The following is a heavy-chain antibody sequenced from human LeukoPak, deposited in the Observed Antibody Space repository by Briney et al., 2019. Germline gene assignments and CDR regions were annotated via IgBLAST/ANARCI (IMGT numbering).Heavy chain of an antibody. J-gene: IGHJ4*02. CDR2: ISGSGGST. V-gene: IGHV3-23*01. D-gene: IGHD3-22*01. CDR3: AKDRMIVVVITTFDY. CDR1: GFTFSSYA. Sequence: GGSLRLSCAASGFTFSSYAMSWVRQAPGKGLEWVSGISGSGGSTYYADSVKGRFTISRDNSKNTLYLQMNSLRAEDTAVYYCAKDRMIVVVITTFDYWGQGTLVTVSS.